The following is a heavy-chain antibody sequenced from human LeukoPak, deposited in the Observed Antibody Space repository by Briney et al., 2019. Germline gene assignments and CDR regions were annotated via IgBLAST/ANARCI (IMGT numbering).Heavy chain of an antibody. J-gene: IGHJ4*02. V-gene: IGHV3-74*01. CDR3: VRLLDCDY. Sequence: GGSLRLSCAASGFTLSNYWMHWVSQAPGKGLVWVSRINGDGSSTNYADSVKGRFTISRANAKNMLYLQMSGLRAEDTAVYYCVRLLDCDYWGQGTLVTVSS. CDR2: INGDGSST. CDR1: GFTLSNYW. D-gene: IGHD2-15*01.